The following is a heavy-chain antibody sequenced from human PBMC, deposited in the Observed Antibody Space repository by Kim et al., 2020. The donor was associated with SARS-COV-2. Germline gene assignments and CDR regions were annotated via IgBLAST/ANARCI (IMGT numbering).Heavy chain of an antibody. Sequence: GGSLTLSCATSGFTLSLYSMNWVRQSPGKGLEWVSHISGSGTITKHADSVRGRFTISRDNAKSSLFLQMNGLRAEDTAVYYCVRENFWAFDIWGQGTMVT. CDR3: VRENFWAFDI. V-gene: IGHV3-48*04. CDR1: GFTLSLYS. J-gene: IGHJ3*02. CDR2: ISGSGTIT. D-gene: IGHD3-3*01.